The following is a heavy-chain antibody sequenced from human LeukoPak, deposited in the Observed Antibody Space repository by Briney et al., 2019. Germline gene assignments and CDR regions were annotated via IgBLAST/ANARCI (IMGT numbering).Heavy chain of an antibody. V-gene: IGHV3-43*01. Sequence: PGGSLRLSCATSGFNFDRYTIHWVRQAPGKGLEWVSLAGWAGGTTFYSDSVRGRFTISRDSGGKSVYLQMNSLTTDDTAFYFCAKELDTMFFDYWGQGALVTDSS. D-gene: IGHD3-10*02. CDR3: AKELDTMFFDY. CDR2: AGWAGGTT. J-gene: IGHJ4*02. CDR1: GFNFDRYT.